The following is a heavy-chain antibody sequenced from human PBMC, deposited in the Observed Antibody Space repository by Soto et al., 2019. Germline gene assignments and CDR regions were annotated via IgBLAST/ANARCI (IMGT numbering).Heavy chain of an antibody. CDR1: GFTFSSYA. Sequence: GGSLRLSCAASGFTFSSYAMSWVRQAPGKGLEWVSAISGSGGSTYYADSVKGRFTISRDNSKNTLYLQMNSLRAEDTAVYYCAKGNSRYYYDSSGYSQHPSWGQGTLVTVSS. CDR2: ISGSGGST. CDR3: AKGNSRYYYDSSGYSQHPS. D-gene: IGHD3-22*01. J-gene: IGHJ5*02. V-gene: IGHV3-23*01.